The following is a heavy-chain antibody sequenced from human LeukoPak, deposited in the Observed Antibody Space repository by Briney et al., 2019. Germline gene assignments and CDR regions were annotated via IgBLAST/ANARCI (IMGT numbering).Heavy chain of an antibody. Sequence: GGSLRHSCAASGFTFSSYGMHWVRQAPGKGLEWVAFIRYDGSNKYYADCVKGRFTISRDNSKNTLYLQMNSLRAEDTAVYYCAKDPQKWESYFDYWGQGTLVTVSS. CDR2: IRYDGSNK. D-gene: IGHD1-26*01. CDR3: AKDPQKWESYFDY. V-gene: IGHV3-30*02. J-gene: IGHJ4*02. CDR1: GFTFSSYG.